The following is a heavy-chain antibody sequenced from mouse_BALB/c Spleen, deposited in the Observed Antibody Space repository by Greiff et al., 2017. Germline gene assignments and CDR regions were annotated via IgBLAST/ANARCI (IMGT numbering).Heavy chain of an antibody. CDR3: ARHGKIKDFDY. D-gene: IGHD1-3*01. CDR1: GFTFSSYA. CDR2: ISSGGSYT. Sequence: EVKVVESGGGLVKPGGSLKLSCAASGFTFSSYAMSWVRQTPEKRLEWVATISSGGSYTYYPDSVKGRFTISRDNAKNTLYLQMSSLRSEDTAMYYCARHGKIKDFDYWGQGTTLTVSS. J-gene: IGHJ2*01. V-gene: IGHV5-9-3*01.